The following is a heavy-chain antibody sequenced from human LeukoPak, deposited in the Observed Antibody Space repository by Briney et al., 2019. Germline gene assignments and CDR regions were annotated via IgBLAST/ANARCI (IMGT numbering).Heavy chain of an antibody. CDR2: INSDGSST. Sequence: PGGSLRLSCAASGFTFSSYWMHWVRQAPGKGLVWVSRINSDGSSTSYADSVKGRFTISRDNAKNTLYLQMNSLRAEDTAVYYCARVVEQWLNYFDYWGQGTLVTVSS. D-gene: IGHD6-19*01. CDR1: GFTFSSYW. J-gene: IGHJ4*02. V-gene: IGHV3-74*01. CDR3: ARVVEQWLNYFDY.